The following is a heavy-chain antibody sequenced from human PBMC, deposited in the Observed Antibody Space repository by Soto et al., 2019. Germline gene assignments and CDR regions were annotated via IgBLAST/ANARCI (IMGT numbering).Heavy chain of an antibody. D-gene: IGHD3-22*01. J-gene: IGHJ4*02. CDR3: ARDAEPSSGYSSFWFDY. CDR2: IWYDGSNK. Sequence: QVQLVESGGGVVQPGRSLRLSCAASGFTFSSYGMHWVRQAPGKGLEWVAVIWYDGSNKYYADSVKGRFTISRDNTKNTLYLQMNSLRAEDTAVYYGARDAEPSSGYSSFWFDYWGQGTLVTVSS. CDR1: GFTFSSYG. V-gene: IGHV3-33*01.